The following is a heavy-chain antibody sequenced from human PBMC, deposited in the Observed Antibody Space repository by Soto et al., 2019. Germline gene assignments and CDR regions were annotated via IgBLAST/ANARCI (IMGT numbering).Heavy chain of an antibody. Sequence: QVQLVESGGGVVQPGRSLRLSCAASGFTFSSYAMHWVRQAPGKGLEWVAVISYDGSNKYYADSVKGRFTISRDNSKNTLYLQMNSLRAKDTAVYYCAKDSDIVVVPAALRWFDPWGQGTLVTVSS. V-gene: IGHV3-30*04. J-gene: IGHJ5*02. CDR1: GFTFSSYA. CDR2: ISYDGSNK. CDR3: AKDSDIVVVPAALRWFDP. D-gene: IGHD2-2*01.